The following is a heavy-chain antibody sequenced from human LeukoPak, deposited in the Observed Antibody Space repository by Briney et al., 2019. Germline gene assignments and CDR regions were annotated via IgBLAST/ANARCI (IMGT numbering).Heavy chain of an antibody. D-gene: IGHD7-27*01. V-gene: IGHV3-23*01. CDR2: IGDTET. CDR1: GFTFDTFA. CDR3: ARDGQAFNSNWDYFEY. J-gene: IGHJ4*02. Sequence: GGSLRLSCVASGFTFDTFAMSWVRQAPGKGLEWVSGIGDTETYYADSVKGRFTISRDNSKSTIYLHMNNLRAEDTALYYCARDGQAFNSNWDYFEYWGQGTPVTVSS.